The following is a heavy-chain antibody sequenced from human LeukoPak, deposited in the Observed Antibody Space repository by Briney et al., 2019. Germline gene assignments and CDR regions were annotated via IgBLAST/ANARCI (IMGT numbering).Heavy chain of an antibody. CDR3: ARGNNGGFIDY. CDR2: TSSSSSSI. V-gene: IGHV3-48*04. Sequence: GGSLRLSCAASGFTVSTNYMSWVRQAPGKGLEWVSYTSSSSSSIFYADSVKGRFTISRDNAKNSLFLQMNSLRAEDTAVYYCARGNNGGFIDYWGQGALVTVSS. D-gene: IGHD2-8*01. CDR1: GFTVSTNY. J-gene: IGHJ4*02.